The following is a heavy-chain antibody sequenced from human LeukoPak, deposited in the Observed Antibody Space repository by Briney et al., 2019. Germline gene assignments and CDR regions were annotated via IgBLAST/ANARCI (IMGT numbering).Heavy chain of an antibody. J-gene: IGHJ3*02. CDR2: ISWNSGSI. CDR3: VKDIRTITIFGVAPNAFDI. D-gene: IGHD3-3*01. V-gene: IGHV3-9*01. Sequence: PGRSLRLSCAASGFTFEDYAMPGVRQAPGKGLEWVSGISWNSGSIGYADSVKGRFTISRDNAKNSLYLQMNSLRAEDTALYYCVKDIRTITIFGVAPNAFDIWGQGTMVTVSS. CDR1: GFTFEDYA.